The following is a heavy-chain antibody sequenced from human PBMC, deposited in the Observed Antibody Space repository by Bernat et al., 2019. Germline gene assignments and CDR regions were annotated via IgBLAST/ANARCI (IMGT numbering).Heavy chain of an antibody. CDR2: IKSKTDGGTT. Sequence: VQLVESGGGVVRPGRSLRLSCAASGFTFSNAWMSWVRQAPGKGLEWVGRIKSKTDGGTTDYAAPVKGRFTISRDDSKNTLYLQMNSLKTEDTAVYYCTTVLPDDYGDDYWGQGTLVTVSS. CDR3: TTVLPDDYGDDY. J-gene: IGHJ4*02. D-gene: IGHD4-17*01. V-gene: IGHV3-15*01. CDR1: GFTFSNAW.